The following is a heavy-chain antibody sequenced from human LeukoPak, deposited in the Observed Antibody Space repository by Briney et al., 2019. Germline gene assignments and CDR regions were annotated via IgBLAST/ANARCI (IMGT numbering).Heavy chain of an antibody. CDR3: ARGTMNLDS. CDR2: INPYGGDT. Sequence: GASVKVSCKASGYTLTGYYMHWVRQAPGQGLEWMGWINPYGGDTDYAQKFQDRVTMTRDTSISTAYMELSRLRSDDTAMYYCARGTMNLDSWGQGTLVTVSS. D-gene: IGHD3-22*01. CDR1: GYTLTGYY. V-gene: IGHV1-2*02. J-gene: IGHJ4*02.